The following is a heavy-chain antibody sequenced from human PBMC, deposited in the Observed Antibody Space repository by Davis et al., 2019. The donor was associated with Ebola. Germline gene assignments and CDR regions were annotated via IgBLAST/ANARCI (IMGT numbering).Heavy chain of an antibody. CDR3: ARSGSPDIYNWFNP. J-gene: IGHJ5*02. Sequence: SVKVSCKASGGTFGAYAISWVRQAPGRGLEWMGGVFPMSATINYAQNFEGRLTISADGSTNTAFMELRRLRSDDSALYYCARSGSPDIYNWFNPWGQGTLVTV. CDR2: VFPMSATI. V-gene: IGHV1-69*13. CDR1: GGTFGAYA. D-gene: IGHD1-14*01.